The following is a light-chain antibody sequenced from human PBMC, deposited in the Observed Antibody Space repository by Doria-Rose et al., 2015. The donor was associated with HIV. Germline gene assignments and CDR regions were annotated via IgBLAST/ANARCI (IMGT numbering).Light chain of an antibody. CDR1: QSVSTD. V-gene: IGKV3-15*01. Sequence: TQSPETLSVSPGESATLSCRASQSVSTDLAWYRQKPGQAPRIHIWVASTRATGVPARFSGIGSGTDFTRTTSSIQSEDCAIYSCQQYNIWPSFVQGTRLDIK. CDR2: VAS. J-gene: IGKJ5*01. CDR3: QQYNIWPS.